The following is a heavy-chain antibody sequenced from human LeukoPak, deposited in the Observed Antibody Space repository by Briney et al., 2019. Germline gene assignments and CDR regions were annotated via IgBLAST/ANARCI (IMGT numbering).Heavy chain of an antibody. CDR3: ARAPYYYDSSGYYYDAFDI. CDR2: IYYSGST. Sequence: PSETLSLTCTVSGGSISSGAYYWSWIRQPPGKGLEWIGYIYYSGSTYYNPPLKSRVTISVDTSKNQFSLKLSSVTAADTAVYYCARAPYYYDSSGYYYDAFDIWGQGTMVTVSS. CDR1: GGSISSGAYY. V-gene: IGHV4-30-4*08. D-gene: IGHD3-22*01. J-gene: IGHJ3*02.